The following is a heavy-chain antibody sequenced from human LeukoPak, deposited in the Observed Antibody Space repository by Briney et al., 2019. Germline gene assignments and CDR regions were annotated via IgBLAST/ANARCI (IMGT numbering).Heavy chain of an antibody. J-gene: IGHJ4*02. D-gene: IGHD6-19*01. CDR1: GFTFSSYG. Sequence: PGGSLRLSCAASGFTFSSYGMHWVRQAPGKGLEWVAVISYDGSNKYYADSVKGRFTISRGNSKNTLYLQMNSLRAEDTAVYYCAKTPIAVAGNGAYFDYWGQGTLVTVSS. V-gene: IGHV3-30*18. CDR2: ISYDGSNK. CDR3: AKTPIAVAGNGAYFDY.